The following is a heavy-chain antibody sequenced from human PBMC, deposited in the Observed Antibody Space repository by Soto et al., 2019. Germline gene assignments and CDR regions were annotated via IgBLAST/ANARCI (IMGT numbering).Heavy chain of an antibody. CDR1: GYSFTSYW. V-gene: IGHV5-51*01. J-gene: IGHJ3*02. CDR2: IYPGDSDT. Sequence: HGESLKISCKGSGYSFTSYWIGWVRQMPGKGLEWMGIIYPGDSDTRYSPSFQGQVTISADKSISTAYLQWSSLKASDTAMYYCARNTGSDIVVVPAAHGDAFDIWGQGTMVTVSS. D-gene: IGHD2-2*01. CDR3: ARNTGSDIVVVPAAHGDAFDI.